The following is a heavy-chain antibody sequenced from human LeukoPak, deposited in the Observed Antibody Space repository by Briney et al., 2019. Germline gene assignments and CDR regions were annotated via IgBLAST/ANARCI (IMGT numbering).Heavy chain of an antibody. CDR1: GDSISSYY. D-gene: IGHD4-23*01. V-gene: IGHV4-59*01. CDR2: IYYSGST. Sequence: SETLSLTCTVSGDSISSYYWSWIRQPPGKGLEWIGYIYYSGSTNYNPSLKSRVSISVDTSRNQFPLKLSSVTAADTAVYYCARAQPHYGGNYKDYWGQGTLVTVSS. CDR3: ARAQPHYGGNYKDY. J-gene: IGHJ4*02.